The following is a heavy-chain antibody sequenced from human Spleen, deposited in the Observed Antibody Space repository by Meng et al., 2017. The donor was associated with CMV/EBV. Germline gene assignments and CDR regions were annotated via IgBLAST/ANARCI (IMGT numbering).Heavy chain of an antibody. CDR3: PRPQPWGFGELLKLQVIFDY. CDR2: VSHDGKNQ. CDR1: GFTFSTYP. D-gene: IGHD3-10*01. J-gene: IGHJ4*02. Sequence: GESLKISCAASGFTFSTYPMHWVRQAPGKGLEWVALVSHDGKNQYYADSVRDRFSISRNNSKNALYLQLNSLRTEDTAVYYCPRPQPWGFGELLKLQVIFDYWGQGALVTVSS. V-gene: IGHV3-30*04.